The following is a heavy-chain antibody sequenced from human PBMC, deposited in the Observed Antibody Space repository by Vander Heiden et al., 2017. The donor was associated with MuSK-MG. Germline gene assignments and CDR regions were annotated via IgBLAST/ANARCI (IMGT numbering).Heavy chain of an antibody. Sequence: EVQLLESPGGWVQPGGSLRLSCAASGCTFSSYERNWVRQAPGKGLEWGSYISSSGSTIYYAGSVKGRVTITRDNAKNSLYLHMKSLRAEDTAVYYCARDPPRYYYGAGSYRTFDYWGQGTLVTVSS. D-gene: IGHD3-10*01. CDR1: GCTFSSYE. CDR2: ISSSGSTI. CDR3: ARDPPRYYYGAGSYRTFDY. V-gene: IGHV3-48*03. J-gene: IGHJ4*02.